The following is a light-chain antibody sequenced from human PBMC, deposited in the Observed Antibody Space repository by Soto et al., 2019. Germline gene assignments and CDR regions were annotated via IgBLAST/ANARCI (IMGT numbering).Light chain of an antibody. Sequence: IQMTQSPSSLSASVGDRVTITCRASQTVSTYLNWYQQKPGKAPKLLIYAASTLQSGVPSRFSGSGSGTDFTLTISSLQPEDFATYFRQQCYSPLWTFGEGTKVDIK. V-gene: IGKV1-39*01. CDR1: QTVSTY. J-gene: IGKJ1*01. CDR2: AAS. CDR3: QQCYSPLWT.